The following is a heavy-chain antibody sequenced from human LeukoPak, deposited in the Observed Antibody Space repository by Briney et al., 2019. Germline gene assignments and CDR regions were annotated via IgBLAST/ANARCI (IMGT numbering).Heavy chain of an antibody. CDR1: GFTFSSYA. V-gene: IGHV3-23*01. CDR2: ISNSGDNT. Sequence: GGSLRLSCAASGFTFSSYAMSWVRQAPGKGLEWVSTISNSGDNTFYADSVKGRFPISRDNSKNTLYLQLNSLRAEDTAVYYCAKYSRHFDFWGQGTLVTVSS. CDR3: AKYSRHFDF. D-gene: IGHD5-18*01. J-gene: IGHJ4*02.